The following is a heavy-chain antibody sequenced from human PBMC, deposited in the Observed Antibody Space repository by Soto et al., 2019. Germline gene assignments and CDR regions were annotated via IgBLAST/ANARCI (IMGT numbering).Heavy chain of an antibody. CDR2: IIPILGIA. Sequence: QVQLVQSGAEVKKPGSSVKVSCKASGGTFSSYTISWVRQAPGQGLEWMGRIIPILGIANYAQKFQGRVTITADKSTSTAYMELSSLRSEDTAVYYCARAGDWNDPSWFDPWGQGTLVTVSS. J-gene: IGHJ5*02. CDR3: ARAGDWNDPSWFDP. V-gene: IGHV1-69*02. CDR1: GGTFSSYT. D-gene: IGHD1-1*01.